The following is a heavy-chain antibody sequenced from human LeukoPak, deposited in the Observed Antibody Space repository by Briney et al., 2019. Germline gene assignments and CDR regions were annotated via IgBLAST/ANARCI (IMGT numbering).Heavy chain of an antibody. J-gene: IGHJ4*02. V-gene: IGHV3-11*05. CDR3: ARVRLGSLDY. Sequence: GGSLRLSCAASGFTFSDYYMTWIRQAPGKGLEWLSYISSSSTSTNYADSVKGRFTISRDNAENSLYLQMNSLRADDTAVYYCARVRLGSLDYWGQGTLVTVSS. CDR1: GFTFSDYY. D-gene: IGHD6-19*01. CDR2: ISSSSTST.